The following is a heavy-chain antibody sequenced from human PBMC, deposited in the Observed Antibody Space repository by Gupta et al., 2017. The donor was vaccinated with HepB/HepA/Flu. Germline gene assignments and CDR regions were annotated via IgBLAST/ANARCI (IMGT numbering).Heavy chain of an antibody. Sequence: QVQLVQSGAEVMTPGASVKVSCKVYGYTFTSCGTSRVRQAHGQELEWMGWISAYNGNTNYAQKLQGRVTMTTDTSTSTADMELRSLRSDDTAVYYCARDKLRYGCGGSCYQYYWGQGTLVTVSS. J-gene: IGHJ4*02. D-gene: IGHD2-15*01. CDR3: ARDKLRYGCGGSCYQYY. V-gene: IGHV1-18*01. CDR2: ISAYNGNT. CDR1: GYTFTSCG.